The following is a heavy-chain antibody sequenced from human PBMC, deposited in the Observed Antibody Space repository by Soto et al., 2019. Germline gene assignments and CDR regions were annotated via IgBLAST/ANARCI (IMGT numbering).Heavy chain of an antibody. CDR3: ARGALPDTAMVTGYYYGMDV. Sequence: SETLSLTCTVSGGSISSYYWSWIRQPPGKGLEWIGYIYYSGSTNYNPSLKSRVTISVDTSKNQFSLKLSSVTAADTAVYYCARGALPDTAMVTGYYYGMDVWGQGTTVTVSS. D-gene: IGHD5-18*01. V-gene: IGHV4-59*01. CDR1: GGSISSYY. J-gene: IGHJ6*02. CDR2: IYYSGST.